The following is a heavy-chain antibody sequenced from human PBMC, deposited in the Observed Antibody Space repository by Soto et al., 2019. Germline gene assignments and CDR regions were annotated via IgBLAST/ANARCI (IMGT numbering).Heavy chain of an antibody. D-gene: IGHD1-26*01. Sequence: GGSLRLSCAASGFTFSSYWMNWVRQAPGKGLEWVSSISSSSSYIYYADSVKGRFTISRDNAKNSLYLQMNSLRAEDTAVYYCARPQWGLTRGYYYYGMDVWGQGTTVTVSS. CDR2: ISSSSSYI. CDR3: ARPQWGLTRGYYYYGMDV. CDR1: GFTFSSYW. J-gene: IGHJ6*02. V-gene: IGHV3-21*01.